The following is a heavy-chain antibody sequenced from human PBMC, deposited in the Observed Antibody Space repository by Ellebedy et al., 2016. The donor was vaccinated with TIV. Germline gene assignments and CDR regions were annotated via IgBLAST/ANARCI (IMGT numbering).Heavy chain of an antibody. CDR3: ARGVFGEFLDY. J-gene: IGHJ4*02. V-gene: IGHV3-53*01. CDR2: IYSGGNT. D-gene: IGHD3-10*02. CDR1: GFTVSSNY. Sequence: GESLKISXAASGFTVSSNYMSWVRQAPGKGLEWVSVIYSGGNTYYADSVRGRFTVPRDNSKNTLYLQMNSLRAKDTAVYYCARGVFGEFLDYWGQGTLVTVSS.